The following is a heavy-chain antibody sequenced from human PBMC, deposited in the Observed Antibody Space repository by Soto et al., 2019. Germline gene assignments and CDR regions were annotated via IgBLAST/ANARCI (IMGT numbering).Heavy chain of an antibody. CDR3: ASYARQPVDLGGYYYYAMDV. V-gene: IGHV4-30-4*01. CDR1: GGSISSVDYY. J-gene: IGHJ6*02. Sequence: SETLSLTCTVSGGSISSVDYYWNWIRQPPGKCLEWIGHIYYSGSAHYNPSLKSRVTMSVDTSKNQFSVKLSSMTAADTAVYYCASYARQPVDLGGYYYYAMDVWGHGTPVTVYS. CDR2: IYYSGSA. D-gene: IGHD3-16*01.